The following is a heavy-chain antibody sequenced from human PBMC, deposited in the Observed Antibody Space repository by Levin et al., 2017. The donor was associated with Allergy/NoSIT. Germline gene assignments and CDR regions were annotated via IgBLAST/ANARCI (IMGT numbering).Heavy chain of an antibody. CDR1: GFTFSNYW. CDR3: ARHFYEDY. CDR2: IKEDETEK. V-gene: IGHV3-7*01. J-gene: IGHJ4*02. D-gene: IGHD2/OR15-2a*01. Sequence: GGSLRLSCAASGFTFSNYWMTWVRQAPGKGLEWVANIKEDETEKYYLGSVRGRFTISRDNSKNSLYLQMNSLRAEDTAVYFCARHFYEDYWGQGTLVTVSS.